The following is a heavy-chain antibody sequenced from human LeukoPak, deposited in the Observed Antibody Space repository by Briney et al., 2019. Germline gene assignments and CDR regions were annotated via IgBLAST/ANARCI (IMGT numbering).Heavy chain of an antibody. CDR3: ARHRNYGGNLDY. CDR2: INHSGST. D-gene: IGHD4-23*01. J-gene: IGHJ4*02. V-gene: IGHV4-34*01. Sequence: SETLSLTCAVYGGSFSGYYWSWIRQPPGKGLEWIGEINHSGSTNYNPSLKSRVTISVDTSKNQFSLKLSSVTAADTAVYYCARHRNYGGNLDYWGQGTLVTVSS. CDR1: GGSFSGYY.